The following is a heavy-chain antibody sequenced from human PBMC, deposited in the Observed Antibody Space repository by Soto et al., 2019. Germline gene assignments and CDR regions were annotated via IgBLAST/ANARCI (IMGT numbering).Heavy chain of an antibody. CDR1: GGSFIGDY. J-gene: IGHJ4*02. CDR2: INHSGST. CDR3: AIHLRYFDWLPFXY. Sequence: WETLSLTCAVYGGSFIGDYWSWIRQPPGKGLEWIGEINHSGSTNYNPSLKSRVTISVDTSKNQFSLKLSSVTAADTAVYYCAIHLRYFDWLPFXYWGQGTLVXVSS. V-gene: IGHV4-34*01. D-gene: IGHD3-9*01.